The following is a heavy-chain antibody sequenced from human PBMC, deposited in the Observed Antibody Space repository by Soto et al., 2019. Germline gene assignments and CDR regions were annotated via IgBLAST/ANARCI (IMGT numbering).Heavy chain of an antibody. V-gene: IGHV3-33*01. CDR2: IWYDGSNK. CDR1: GFTFSSYG. D-gene: IGHD6-19*01. Sequence: QVQLVESGGGVVQPGRSLRLSCAASGFTFSSYGMHWVRQAPGKGLEWVAVIWYDGSNKYYADSVKGRFTISRDNSKNTLYLQMNSLRAEDTAVYYCARGDPIAVADKKYFQHWGQGTLVTVSS. J-gene: IGHJ1*01. CDR3: ARGDPIAVADKKYFQH.